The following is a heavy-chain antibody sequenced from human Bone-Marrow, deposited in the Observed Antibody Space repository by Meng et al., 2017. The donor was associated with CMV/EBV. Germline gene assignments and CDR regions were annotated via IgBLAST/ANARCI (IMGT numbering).Heavy chain of an antibody. CDR1: GFTFSNYG. Sequence: GGSLKISCAASGFTFSNYGMNWVRQAPGKGLEWVSSISGGSRSIYYADSVKGRFTISRDNAKNSLYLQMYSLRAEDTAVYYCARESVSWGQGTLVTVSS. J-gene: IGHJ4*02. CDR2: ISGGSRSI. D-gene: IGHD2-8*01. CDR3: ARESVS. V-gene: IGHV3-21*01.